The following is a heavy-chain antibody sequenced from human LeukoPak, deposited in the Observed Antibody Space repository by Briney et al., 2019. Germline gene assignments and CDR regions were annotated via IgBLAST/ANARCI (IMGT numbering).Heavy chain of an antibody. V-gene: IGHV4-61*02. CDR2: IYTSGST. CDR3: ARENVLRFLEWLSVLDY. J-gene: IGHJ4*02. Sequence: PSETLSLTCTVSGGSISSGSYYWSWIRQPAGKGLEWIGRIYTSGSTNYNPSLKSRVTISVDTSKNQFSLKLSSVTAADTAVYYCARENVLRFLEWLSVLDYWGQGTLVTVSS. CDR1: GGSISSGSYY. D-gene: IGHD3-3*01.